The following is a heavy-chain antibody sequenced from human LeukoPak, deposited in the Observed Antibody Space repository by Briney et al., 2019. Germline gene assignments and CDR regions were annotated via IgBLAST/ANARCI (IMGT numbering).Heavy chain of an antibody. CDR3: ARGFGMTTVTTAGYYFDY. D-gene: IGHD4-17*01. V-gene: IGHV4-34*01. CDR1: GGSFSGYY. Sequence: PSETLSLTCAVYGGSFSGYYWSWIRQPPGKGLEWIGEINHSGSTNYNPSLKSRVTISVDTSKNQFSLKLSSVTAADTAVYYCARGFGMTTVTTAGYYFDYWGRGTLVTVSS. CDR2: INHSGST. J-gene: IGHJ4*02.